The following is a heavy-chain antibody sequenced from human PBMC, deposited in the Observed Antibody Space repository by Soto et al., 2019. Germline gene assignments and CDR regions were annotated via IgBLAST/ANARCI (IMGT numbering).Heavy chain of an antibody. J-gene: IGHJ4*02. CDR1: GFAFSPAW. V-gene: IGHV3-15*01. CDR2: IKSKTSGETR. CDR3: VIDDAARGFGELDY. Sequence: PGGSLRLSCAVSGFAFSPAWMTWVRQAPGKGLEWVALIKSKTSGETRAYAAPVKGRFTISRDDSENTVFLQMDSLKTEDTAVYYCVIDDAARGFGELDYWGRGTLVTVSS. D-gene: IGHD3-10*01.